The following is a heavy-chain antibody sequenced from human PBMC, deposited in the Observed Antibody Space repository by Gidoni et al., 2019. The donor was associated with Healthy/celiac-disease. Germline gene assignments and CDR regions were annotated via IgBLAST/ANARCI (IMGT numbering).Heavy chain of an antibody. CDR1: GFTFDDYV. D-gene: IGHD6-19*01. CDR3: AKGPYSSGWYGWFDP. V-gene: IGHV3-9*01. Sequence: EVQLVESGGGLVQPGRSLRLSCAASGFTFDDYVMHWVRHAQGKGLGWVSGISWNSGNIGYADSVKGRFTISRDNAKNSLYLQMNSLRTEDTAFYYCAKGPYSSGWYGWFDPWGQGTRVTVSS. J-gene: IGHJ5*02. CDR2: ISWNSGNI.